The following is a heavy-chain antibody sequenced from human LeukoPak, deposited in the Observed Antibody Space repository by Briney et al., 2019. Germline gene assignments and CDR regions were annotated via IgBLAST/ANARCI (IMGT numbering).Heavy chain of an antibody. V-gene: IGHV3-30*02. CDR1: GFTFSGYG. J-gene: IGHJ4*02. CDR3: AKDPDYYDSSGYYYQPLGY. CDR2: IRYDGSNK. D-gene: IGHD3-22*01. Sequence: GGSLRLSCEAPGFTFSGYGMHWVGQAPGKGLGGVEFIRYDGSNKYYADSVKGRFTISRDNSKNTLYLQMNSLRAEDTAVYYCAKDPDYYDSSGYYYQPLGYWGQGTLVTVSS.